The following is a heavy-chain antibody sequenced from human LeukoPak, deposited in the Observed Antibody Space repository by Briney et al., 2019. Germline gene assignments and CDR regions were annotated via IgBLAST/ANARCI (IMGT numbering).Heavy chain of an antibody. J-gene: IGHJ4*02. Sequence: PSETLSLTCTVSGGSVSSGDYYWSWIRQPPGKGLEWIGYIYYSGSTYYNPSLKSRVTISVDTSKNQFSLKLSSVTAADTAVYYCARSSSSGYYSDWGQGTLVTVSS. D-gene: IGHD3-22*01. V-gene: IGHV4-30-4*02. CDR2: IYYSGST. CDR1: GGSVSSGDYY. CDR3: ARSSSSGYYSD.